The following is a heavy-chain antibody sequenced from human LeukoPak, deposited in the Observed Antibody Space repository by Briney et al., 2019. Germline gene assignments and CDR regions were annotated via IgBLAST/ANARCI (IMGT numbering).Heavy chain of an antibody. J-gene: IGHJ4*02. D-gene: IGHD3-10*01. V-gene: IGHV4-31*03. Sequence: PSETLSLTCTVSGGSISSGGYYWSWIRQHPGQGLEWIGYICYSGSTYYNPSLKSRVTISVDTSKNQFSLKLSAVTAADTAVYCWARVSRYYGSGAYYFDYWGQGTLVTVSS. CDR3: ARVSRYYGSGAYYFDY. CDR2: ICYSGST. CDR1: GGSISSGGYY.